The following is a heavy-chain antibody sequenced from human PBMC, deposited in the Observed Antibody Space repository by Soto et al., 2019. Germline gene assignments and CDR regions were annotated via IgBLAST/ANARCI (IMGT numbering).Heavy chain of an antibody. J-gene: IGHJ4*02. Sequence: GGSLRLSCAASGFTFSSYGMHWVRQAPGKGLEWVAVISYDGSNKYYADSVKGRFTISRDNSKNTLYLQMNSLRAEDTAVYYCAKGGINVGYIFDYWGQGTLVTVSS. CDR1: GFTFSSYG. V-gene: IGHV3-30*18. CDR3: AKGGINVGYIFDY. D-gene: IGHD3-16*01. CDR2: ISYDGSNK.